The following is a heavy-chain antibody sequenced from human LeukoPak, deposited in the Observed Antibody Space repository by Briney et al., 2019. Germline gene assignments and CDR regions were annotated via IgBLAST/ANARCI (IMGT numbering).Heavy chain of an antibody. Sequence: GGSLRLSCAASGFTFSSYSMNWVRQAPGKGLEWVSYISSSGSTIYYADSVKGRFTISRDNAKNSLYLQMNSLRAEDTAVYYCARDFGYGDYTHYWGQGTLVTVSS. D-gene: IGHD4-17*01. CDR3: ARDFGYGDYTHY. CDR1: GFTFSSYS. J-gene: IGHJ4*02. V-gene: IGHV3-48*04. CDR2: ISSSGSTI.